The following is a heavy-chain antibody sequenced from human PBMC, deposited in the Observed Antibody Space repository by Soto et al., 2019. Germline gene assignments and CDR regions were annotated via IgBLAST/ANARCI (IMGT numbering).Heavy chain of an antibody. D-gene: IGHD3-3*01. CDR3: AKSPPSRHYDFWSGYPYYYYGMDV. CDR1: GFTFSSYA. J-gene: IGHJ6*02. CDR2: ISGSGGST. Sequence: QPGGSLRLSCAASGFTFSSYAMYWVRQAPGKGLEWVSAISGSGGSTYYADSVKGRFTISRDNSKNTLYLQMNSLRAEDTAVYYCAKSPPSRHYDFWSGYPYYYYGMDVWGQGTTVTVSS. V-gene: IGHV3-23*01.